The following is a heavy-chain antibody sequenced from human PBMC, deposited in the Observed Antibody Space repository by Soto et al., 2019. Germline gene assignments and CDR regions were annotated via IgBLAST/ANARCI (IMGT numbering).Heavy chain of an antibody. Sequence: ESGGDAVQPGRSLRLSCAASGFSFSNYGMQWVRQAPGTGLEWVAVVAHDGSVTHYADSVKGRFTITRDNSKNTLYLQMNSLRSGDTAVYYCAKERDEFASSSFDYWGQGTLVTVSS. V-gene: IGHV3-30*18. CDR2: VAHDGSVT. CDR1: GFSFSNYG. D-gene: IGHD6-6*01. J-gene: IGHJ4*02. CDR3: AKERDEFASSSFDY.